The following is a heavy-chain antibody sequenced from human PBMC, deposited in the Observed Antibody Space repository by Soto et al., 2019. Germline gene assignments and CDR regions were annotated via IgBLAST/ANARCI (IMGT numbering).Heavy chain of an antibody. CDR3: ARGVGAFPRFDY. CDR2: IWYDERYE. V-gene: IGHV3-33*01. CDR1: GFTLSTYV. D-gene: IGHD1-26*01. J-gene: IGHJ4*02. Sequence: QVQLVESGGGVVQPGRSLRLSCAASGFTLSTYVMQWVRQAPGKGLEWVTVIWYDERYEYYADSVKGRFTISRDNSKNTLYLQMNSLRVEDTAVYYCARGVGAFPRFDYWGQGTLVTVSS.